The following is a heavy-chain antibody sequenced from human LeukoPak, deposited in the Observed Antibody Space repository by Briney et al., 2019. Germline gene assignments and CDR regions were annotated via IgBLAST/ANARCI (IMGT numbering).Heavy chain of an antibody. CDR3: ARDLGGSWFDY. Sequence: GGSLRLSCVASGFTFSSCSMTWVRQAPGKGLEWLSYIGSSSSPIYYADSVKGRFTVSRDNAKNSLYLQMNSLRAEDTALYYCARDLGGSWFDYWGQGTLVTVSS. V-gene: IGHV3-48*01. CDR2: IGSSSSPI. D-gene: IGHD6-13*01. CDR1: GFTFSSCS. J-gene: IGHJ4*02.